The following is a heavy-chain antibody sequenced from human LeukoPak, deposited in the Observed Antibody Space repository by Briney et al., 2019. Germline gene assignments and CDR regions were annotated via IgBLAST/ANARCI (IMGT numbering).Heavy chain of an antibody. Sequence: SETLSLTCTVSGGSISSSSYYWGWIRQPPGKGLKWIGSIYYSGSTYYNPSLKSRVTISVDTSKNQFSLKLSSVTAADTAVYYCATPKAAGSYYGMDVWGQGTTVTVSS. CDR1: GGSISSSSYY. D-gene: IGHD6-13*01. J-gene: IGHJ6*02. V-gene: IGHV4-39*07. CDR2: IYYSGST. CDR3: ATPKAAGSYYGMDV.